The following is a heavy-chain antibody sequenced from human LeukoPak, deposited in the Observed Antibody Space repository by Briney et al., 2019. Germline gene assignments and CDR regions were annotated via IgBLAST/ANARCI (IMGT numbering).Heavy chain of an antibody. D-gene: IGHD3-3*01. CDR3: AKDPVIFGVVTVDY. J-gene: IGHJ4*02. V-gene: IGHV3-30*02. CDR1: GFTFSSYG. Sequence: GGSLRLSCAASGFTFSSYGMHWVRQAPGKGLEWVAFIRYDGSNKYYADSVKGRFTISRDNSKNTLYLQMNSLRAEDTAVYYCAKDPVIFGVVTVDYWGQGTLVTVSS. CDR2: IRYDGSNK.